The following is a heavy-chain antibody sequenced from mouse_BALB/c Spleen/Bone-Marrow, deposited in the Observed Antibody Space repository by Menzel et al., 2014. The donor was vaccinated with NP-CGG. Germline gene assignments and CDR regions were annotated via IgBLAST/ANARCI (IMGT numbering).Heavy chain of an antibody. Sequence: VKLVESGAGLMKPGASVKISCKATGYTFSSYWIEWVKQRPGHGLEWIGEILPGSGSIKYNEKFKGKATFTADTSSNTAYMQLSSLTSEDSAVYYCASRYDTMDYWGQGTSVTVSS. CDR1: GYTFSSYW. J-gene: IGHJ4*01. CDR2: ILPGSGSI. V-gene: IGHV1-9*01. CDR3: ASRYDTMDY.